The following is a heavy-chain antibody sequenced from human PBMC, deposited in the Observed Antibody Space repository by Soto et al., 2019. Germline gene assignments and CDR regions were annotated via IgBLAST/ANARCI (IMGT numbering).Heavy chain of an antibody. CDR3: ARADYYYLDY. V-gene: IGHV1-3*01. J-gene: IGHJ4*02. Sequence: QVQLVQSGAEVKKPGASVKVSCKASGYTFTSYAMHWVRQAPGQRLEWMGWINAGNGNTKYSQKFQGRVTITRDTSANTEYMELSSMRSKDTAMYYCARADYYYLDYWGQGTLVTVSS. D-gene: IGHD3-10*01. CDR2: INAGNGNT. CDR1: GYTFTSYA.